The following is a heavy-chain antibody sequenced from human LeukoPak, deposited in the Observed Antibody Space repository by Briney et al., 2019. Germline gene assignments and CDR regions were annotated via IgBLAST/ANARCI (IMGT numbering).Heavy chain of an antibody. Sequence: PGGSLRLSCAASGFIVSSNYMSWDRQAPGKGLEWVSVIYGGGSTYYADSVKGRFTISRDNSKNTLYLQMNSLRAEDTAVYYCARSRYSSSWFDYWGQGTLVTVSS. D-gene: IGHD6-13*01. CDR2: IYGGGST. V-gene: IGHV3-53*01. J-gene: IGHJ4*02. CDR1: GFIVSSNY. CDR3: ARSRYSSSWFDY.